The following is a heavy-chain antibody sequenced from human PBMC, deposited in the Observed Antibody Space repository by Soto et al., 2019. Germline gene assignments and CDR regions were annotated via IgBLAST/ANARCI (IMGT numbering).Heavy chain of an antibody. V-gene: IGHV3-23*01. J-gene: IGHJ4*02. CDR3: AKCSRYSSSLPFDY. CDR2: ISGSGGST. Sequence: EVQLLESGGGLVQPGGSLRLSCAASGFTFSSYAMRWVRQAPGKGLEWVSAISGSGGSTYYADSVKGRFTISRDNSKKRLYLQMNSLRAEDTAVYYCAKCSRYSSSLPFDYWGQGTLFTVSS. D-gene: IGHD6-6*01. CDR1: GFTFSSYA.